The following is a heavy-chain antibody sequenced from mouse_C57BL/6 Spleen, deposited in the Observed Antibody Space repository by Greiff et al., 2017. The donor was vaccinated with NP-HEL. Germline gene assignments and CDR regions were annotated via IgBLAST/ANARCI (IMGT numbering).Heavy chain of an antibody. CDR3: AVITMVVATRYFDG. J-gene: IGHJ1*03. CDR2: IYPGDGDT. CDR1: GYAFSSSW. Sequence: QVQLQQSGPELVKPGASVKISCKASGYAFSSSWMNWVKQRPGKGLEWIGRIYPGDGDTNYNGKFKGKATLTADKSSSTAYMQLSSLTSEDSAVYFCAVITMVVATRYFDGWGTGTTVTVSS. V-gene: IGHV1-82*01. D-gene: IGHD1-1*01.